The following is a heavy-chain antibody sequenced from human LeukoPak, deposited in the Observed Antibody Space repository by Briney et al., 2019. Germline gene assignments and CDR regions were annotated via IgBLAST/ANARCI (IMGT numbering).Heavy chain of an antibody. J-gene: IGHJ4*02. CDR2: IYYSGTT. CDR3: ARVLGYCSAGSCYPSFDY. V-gene: IGHV4-59*01. CDR1: GASISNSY. D-gene: IGHD2-15*01. Sequence: PSETLSLTCTVSGASISNSYWTWIRQPPGKGLEWIGYIYYSGTTNYNPSLKSRVTISVDTSKNQFSLKLSSVTAADTAVYYCARVLGYCSAGSCYPSFDYWGQGTLVTVSS.